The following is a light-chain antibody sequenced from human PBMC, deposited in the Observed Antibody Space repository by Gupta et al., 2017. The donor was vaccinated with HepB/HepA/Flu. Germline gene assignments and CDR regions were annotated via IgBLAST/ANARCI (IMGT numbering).Light chain of an antibody. CDR3: LAWDNNIAI. Sequence: SYELTQPPSVSVSPGQTASITCSGDKLGSKYCCWYQQKPGQSPVLVMYQDSKRPSGIPARMSGSNSGNTATLTISGTQAMDEADYYCLAWDNNIAIFGGGTKLTVL. CDR2: QDS. CDR1: KLGSKY. V-gene: IGLV3-1*01. J-gene: IGLJ2*01.